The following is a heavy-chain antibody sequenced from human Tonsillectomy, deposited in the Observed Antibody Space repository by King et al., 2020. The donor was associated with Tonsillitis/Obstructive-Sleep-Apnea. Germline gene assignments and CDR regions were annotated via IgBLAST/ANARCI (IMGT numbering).Heavy chain of an antibody. Sequence: QLVQSGAEVKKPGESLRISCKGSGYSFTSYWISWVRQMPGKGLEWMGRIDPSDSYTNYSPSFQGHVTISADKSISTAYLQWSSLKASNTAMYYCVYDSSGYYYAFDYWGQGTLVTVSS. J-gene: IGHJ4*02. D-gene: IGHD3-22*01. CDR1: GYSFTSYW. V-gene: IGHV5-10-1*03. CDR2: IDPSDSYT. CDR3: VYDSSGYYYAFDY.